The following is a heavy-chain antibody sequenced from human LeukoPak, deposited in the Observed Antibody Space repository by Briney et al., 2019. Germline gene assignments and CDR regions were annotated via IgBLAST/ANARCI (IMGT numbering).Heavy chain of an antibody. J-gene: IGHJ4*02. CDR2: INPNSGGT. Sequence: ASVRVSCKASGYTFTGYYMHWVRQAPGQGLEWMGWINPNSGGTNYAQKFQGRVTMTRDTSISTAYMELSSLRSEDTAVYYCARGFRRDCRNFDFERYFDYWGQGTLVTVSS. D-gene: IGHD3-9*01. V-gene: IGHV1-2*02. CDR1: GYTFTGYY. CDR3: ARGFRRDCRNFDFERYFDY.